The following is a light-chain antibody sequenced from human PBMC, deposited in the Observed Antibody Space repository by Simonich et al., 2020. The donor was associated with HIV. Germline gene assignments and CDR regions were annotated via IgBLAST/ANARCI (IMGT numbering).Light chain of an antibody. J-gene: IGLJ2*01. V-gene: IGLV6-57*03. CDR2: EDN. CDR3: QSYDRSNRV. Sequence: NFMLTQPQYVSESPGKTVTISCTRSRGSIASNYVQWYQQRPGSAPTTVIYEDNQRPSGVPDRFSGSIDSSSNSASLTISGLKTEDEADYYCQSYDRSNRVFGGGTKLTVL. CDR1: RGSIASNY.